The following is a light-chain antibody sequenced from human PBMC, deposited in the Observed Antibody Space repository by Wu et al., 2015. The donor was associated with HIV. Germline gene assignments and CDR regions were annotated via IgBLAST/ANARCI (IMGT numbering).Light chain of an antibody. CDR3: LQDHTYPWT. J-gene: IGKJ1*01. V-gene: IGKV1-6*01. CDR2: AYFP. Sequence: LGWYTTKTREKAPRLLIYAYFPLYKVGSRRRFSGGGSGTYFTLTISNLQPDDFAAYFCLQDHTYPWTFGQGTTVDIK.